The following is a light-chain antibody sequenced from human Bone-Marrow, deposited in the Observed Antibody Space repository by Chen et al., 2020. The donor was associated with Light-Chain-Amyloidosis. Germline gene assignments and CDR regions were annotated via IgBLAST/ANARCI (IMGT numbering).Light chain of an antibody. CDR2: RDT. CDR3: QSADSSGTYEVI. V-gene: IGLV3-25*03. Sequence: YDLTQPPSVSVSPGQTARITCSGDDLPTKYAYWFQQKPGQAPVLVIHRDTERPSGISERFSGSSSGTTATLTISGVQAEDEADYHCQSADSSGTYEVIFGGGTKLTVL. J-gene: IGLJ2*01. CDR1: DLPTKY.